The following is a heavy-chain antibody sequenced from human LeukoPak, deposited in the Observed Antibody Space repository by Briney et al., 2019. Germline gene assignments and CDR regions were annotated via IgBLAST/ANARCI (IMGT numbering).Heavy chain of an antibody. CDR1: GFTFSSYG. CDR2: ISYDGSNK. D-gene: IGHD6-6*01. CDR3: AKDRTGIAARLSEYYYYGMDV. J-gene: IGHJ6*02. V-gene: IGHV3-30*18. Sequence: GGSLILSCAASGFTFSSYGMYWVRQAPGKGLVGLVGISYDGSNKYYADSVKGRFTISRDNSKNTLYLQMNCLRAEDTAVYYCAKDRTGIAARLSEYYYYGMDVWGQGTTVTVSS.